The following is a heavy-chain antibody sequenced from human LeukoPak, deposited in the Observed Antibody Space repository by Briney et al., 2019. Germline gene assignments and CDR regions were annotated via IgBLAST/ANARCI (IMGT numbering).Heavy chain of an antibody. D-gene: IGHD4-17*01. CDR1: EFTFSTYS. CDR2: ISTSGAYI. J-gene: IGHJ6*02. CDR3: AGDYGDSLYYNYGMDV. Sequence: GGPLRLSCAASEFTFSTYSMNWVRLAPGKGLEWVSSISTSGAYIYYADSVKGRFTISRDNARNSLYLQMHSLRAEDTAVFYCAGDYGDSLYYNYGMDVWGQGTTVTVSS. V-gene: IGHV3-21*01.